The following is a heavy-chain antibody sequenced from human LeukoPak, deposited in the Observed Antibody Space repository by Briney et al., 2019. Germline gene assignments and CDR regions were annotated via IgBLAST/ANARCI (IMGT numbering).Heavy chain of an antibody. CDR1: GDSISSSSFY. D-gene: IGHD2-15*01. CDR2: INHSGST. Sequence: SETLSLTCTVSGDSISSSSFYWSWIRQPPGKGLEWIVEINHSGSTNYNPSLKSRVTISVDTSKNQFSLKLSSVTAADTAVYYCARGETGGYCSGGSCYSNLIYYFDYWGQGTLVTVSS. CDR3: ARGETGGYCSGGSCYSNLIYYFDY. J-gene: IGHJ4*02. V-gene: IGHV4-39*07.